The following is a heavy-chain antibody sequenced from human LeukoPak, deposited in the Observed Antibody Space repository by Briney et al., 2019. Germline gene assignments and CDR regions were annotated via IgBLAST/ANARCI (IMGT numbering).Heavy chain of an antibody. CDR1: GFIFTDYW. J-gene: IGHJ3*02. V-gene: IGHV3-23*01. CDR3: AKDRGEYSSSQHDAFDI. CDR2: ISGSGGST. Sequence: PGGSMRLSCAASGFIFTDYWMHWVRQAPGKGLEWVSAISGSGGSTYYADSVKGRFTISRDNSKNTLYLQMNSLRAEDTAVYYCAKDRGEYSSSQHDAFDIWGQGTMVTVSS. D-gene: IGHD6-6*01.